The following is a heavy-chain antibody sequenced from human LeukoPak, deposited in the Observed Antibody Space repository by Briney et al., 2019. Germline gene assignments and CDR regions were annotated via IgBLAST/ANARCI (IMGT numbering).Heavy chain of an antibody. CDR2: ISWNSGSI. CDR3: AKGISTSSQRSPFDY. CDR1: GFTFDDYA. Sequence: GGSLRLSCAASGFTFDDYAMHWVRQAPGKGLEWVSGISWNSGSIAYADSVKGRFTISRDNAKNSLYLQMNSLRAEDTALYYCAKGISTSSQRSPFDYWGQGTLVTVPS. J-gene: IGHJ4*02. V-gene: IGHV3-9*01. D-gene: IGHD2-2*01.